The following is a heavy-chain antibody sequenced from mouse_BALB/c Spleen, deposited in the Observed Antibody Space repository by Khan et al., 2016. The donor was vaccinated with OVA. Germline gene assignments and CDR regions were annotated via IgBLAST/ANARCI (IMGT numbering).Heavy chain of an antibody. J-gene: IGHJ3*01. CDR2: ISSGGDNT. D-gene: IGHD1-1*02. Sequence: EVELVESGGGLVKPGGSLKLSCAASGFTFSSFSMSWVRQTPEKRLEWVATISSGGDNTYYQDSVKGRFTISRYNAKNNLYLQMSSLRSEDTALYYCARSNYGAFAYWGQGTLVTVSA. V-gene: IGHV5-9*03. CDR1: GFTFSSFS. CDR3: ARSNYGAFAY.